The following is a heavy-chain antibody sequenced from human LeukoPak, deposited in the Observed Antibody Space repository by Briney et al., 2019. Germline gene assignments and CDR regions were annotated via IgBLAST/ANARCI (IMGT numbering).Heavy chain of an antibody. CDR3: AGDGGNGAFDY. Sequence: PSETLSLTCTVSGVSISNYYWSWIRQPPGKGLEWIAYSGSTNCNPSLKSRVTISVDTSKNQFSLKLRSVTAADTAVYYCAGDGGNGAFDYWGQGTLVTVSS. V-gene: IGHV4-59*01. J-gene: IGHJ4*02. D-gene: IGHD4-23*01. CDR1: GVSISNYY. CDR2: SGST.